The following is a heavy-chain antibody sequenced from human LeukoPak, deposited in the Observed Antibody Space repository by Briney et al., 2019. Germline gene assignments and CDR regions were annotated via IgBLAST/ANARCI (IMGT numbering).Heavy chain of an antibody. J-gene: IGHJ4*02. V-gene: IGHV1-46*01. Sequence: ASVKVSCKASGYTFTSYYMHWVRQAPGQGLEWMGIINPSGGSTSYAQKFQGSVTMTRDTSTSTVYMELSSLRSEDTAVYYCARAPLTMVRGVVGIFDYWGQGTLVTVSS. CDR3: ARAPLTMVRGVVGIFDY. CDR1: GYTFTSYY. CDR2: INPSGGST. D-gene: IGHD3-10*01.